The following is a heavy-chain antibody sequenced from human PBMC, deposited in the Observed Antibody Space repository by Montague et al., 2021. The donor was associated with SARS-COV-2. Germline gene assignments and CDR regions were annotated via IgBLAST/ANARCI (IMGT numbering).Heavy chain of an antibody. CDR1: GGSISSYY. J-gene: IGHJ4*02. V-gene: IGHV4-59*01. Sequence: SEILSLTCAVSGGSISSYYWSWIRQSPGKGLEWIGYVYYTGSTKYNPSLKTRVTLSLDTPKKHCSLKLKSVTAADTAVYYCARAQNTCFIANCVNYFEVWGLGALVTVS. CDR3: ARAQNTCFIANCVNYFEV. CDR2: VYYTGST. D-gene: IGHD1-1*01.